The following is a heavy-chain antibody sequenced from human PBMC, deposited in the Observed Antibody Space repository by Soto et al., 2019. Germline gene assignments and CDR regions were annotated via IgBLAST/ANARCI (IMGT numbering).Heavy chain of an antibody. CDR2: HHPGDSDT. V-gene: IGHV5-51*01. D-gene: IGHD3-9*01. CDR1: GYSFTNYW. J-gene: IGHJ4*02. CDR3: GRRDYDILTGPDY. Sequence: ESLKISCKGSGYSFTNYWIGWVRQMPGKGLEWMGIHHPGDSDTRYSPSFQDQVTISADKSISTAYLQWSSLKASDTAMYYCGRRDYDILTGPDYWGQGPLVTVSS.